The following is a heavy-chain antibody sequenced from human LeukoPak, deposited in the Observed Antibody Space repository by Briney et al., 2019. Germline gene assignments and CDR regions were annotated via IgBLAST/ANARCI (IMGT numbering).Heavy chain of an antibody. CDR2: ISSSSSYI. D-gene: IGHD4-23*01. CDR3: ARGRPHGNDY. J-gene: IGHJ4*02. CDR1: GFTFSSYS. V-gene: IGHV3-21*01. Sequence: GGSLRLSCAASGFTFSSYSMNWVRQAPGKGLEWVSSISSSSSYIYHADSVKGRFTISRDNAKNTLYLQMNSLRVEDTAVYYCARGRPHGNDYWGQGTLVTVSS.